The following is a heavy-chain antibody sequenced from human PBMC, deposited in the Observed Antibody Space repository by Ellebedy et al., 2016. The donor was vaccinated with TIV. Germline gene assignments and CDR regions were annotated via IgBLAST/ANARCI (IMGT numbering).Heavy chain of an antibody. D-gene: IGHD5-18*01. CDR1: GFSLDTSGMS. J-gene: IGHJ4*02. CDR2: IDWDDDK. V-gene: IGHV2-70*11. CDR3: ARQPVTAMARVGFDS. Sequence: SGPTLVKPTQTLTLTCTFSGFSLDTSGMSVSWIRQPPGKALEWLARIDWDDDKYYSTSLKARLTISTDTSKTQVFLTMTNMDPIDTATYYCARQPVTAMARVGFDSWGQGALVTVSS.